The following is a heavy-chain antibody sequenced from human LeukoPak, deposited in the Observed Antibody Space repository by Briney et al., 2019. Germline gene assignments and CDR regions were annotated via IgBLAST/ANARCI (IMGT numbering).Heavy chain of an antibody. CDR2: IYYSRST. CDR1: GRSISSSSYY. CDR3: ARRGYSSSWPTFDY. J-gene: IGHJ4*02. V-gene: IGHV4-39*02. D-gene: IGHD6-13*01. Sequence: SETLSLTCTVSGRSISSSSYYWGWIPQPPGKGLEWIGSIYYSRSTYYNPSLHSPVTISVATSKHHFSLNISSVTPAGTAVYCCARRGYSSSWPTFDYWGQGTLVTVSS.